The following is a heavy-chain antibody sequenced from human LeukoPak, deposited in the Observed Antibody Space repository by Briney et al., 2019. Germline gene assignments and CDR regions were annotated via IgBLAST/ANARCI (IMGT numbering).Heavy chain of an antibody. CDR2: ISGSGGST. CDR3: AKEGNYYGSGRYYTPHFDY. CDR1: GFTFSSYA. V-gene: IGHV3-23*01. Sequence: GGSLRLSCAASGFTFSSYAMSWVRQPPGKGLGWVSAISGSGGSTYYADSVKGRFTISRENSKNTLYLQMNSLRAAYTAVDYCAKEGNYYGSGRYYTPHFDYWGQGTLVTVSS. J-gene: IGHJ4*02. D-gene: IGHD3-10*01.